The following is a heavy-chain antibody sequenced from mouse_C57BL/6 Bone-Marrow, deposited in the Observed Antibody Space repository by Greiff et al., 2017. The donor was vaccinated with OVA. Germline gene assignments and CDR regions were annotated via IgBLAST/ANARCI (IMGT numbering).Heavy chain of an antibody. Sequence: VQLQQSGPELVKPGASVKISCKASGYSFTDYNMNWVKQSNGKSLEWIGVINPNYGTTRYNQKFKGKATLTVDQSSSTAYMQLNSLTSEDTAVYYCARKGDGSSLYWYFDVWGTGTTVTVSS. J-gene: IGHJ1*03. CDR3: ARKGDGSSLYWYFDV. V-gene: IGHV1-39*01. CDR2: INPNYGTT. D-gene: IGHD1-1*01. CDR1: GYSFTDYN.